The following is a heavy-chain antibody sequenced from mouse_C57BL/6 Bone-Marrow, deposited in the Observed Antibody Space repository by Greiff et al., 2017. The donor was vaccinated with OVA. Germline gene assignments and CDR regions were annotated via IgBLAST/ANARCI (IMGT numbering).Heavy chain of an antibody. CDR2: ISYDGSN. Sequence: EVQVVESGPGLVKPSQSLSLTCSVTGYSITSGYYWNWIRQFPGNKLEWMGYISYDGSNNYNPSLKNRISITRDTSKNQFFLKLNSVTTEDTATYYWARLITTVVRYFDYWGQGTTLTVSS. D-gene: IGHD1-1*01. V-gene: IGHV3-6*01. J-gene: IGHJ2*01. CDR3: ARLITTVVRYFDY. CDR1: GYSITSGYY.